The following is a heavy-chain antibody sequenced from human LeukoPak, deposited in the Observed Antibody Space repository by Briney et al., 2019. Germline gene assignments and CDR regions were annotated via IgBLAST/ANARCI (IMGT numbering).Heavy chain of an antibody. CDR3: ARLPY. CDR1: VGAICGYY. CDR2: CYDSGST. Sequence: SETLSLTCTVSVGAICGYYWSWIRQPPGKGLGWIAYCYDSGSTTYNTSLKCRVAISLVTSRNQFSLRLSSVTVADTAVYYCARLPYWGQGTLVTISS. J-gene: IGHJ4*02. V-gene: IGHV4-59*08.